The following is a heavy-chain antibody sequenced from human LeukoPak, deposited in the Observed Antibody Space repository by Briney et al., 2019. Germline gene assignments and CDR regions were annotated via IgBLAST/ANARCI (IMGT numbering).Heavy chain of an antibody. CDR1: GYTFTGYY. D-gene: IGHD2-15*01. J-gene: IGHJ4*02. V-gene: IGHV1-2*02. CDR3: ARVGAAGIVVVVAATHTFDY. CDR2: INPNSGGT. Sequence: ASVKVSCKASGYTFTGYYMHWVRQAPGQGLEWMGWINPNSGGTNYAQKFQGRVTMTTDTSTSTAYMELRSLRSDDTAVYYCARVGAAGIVVVVAATHTFDYWGQGTLVTVSS.